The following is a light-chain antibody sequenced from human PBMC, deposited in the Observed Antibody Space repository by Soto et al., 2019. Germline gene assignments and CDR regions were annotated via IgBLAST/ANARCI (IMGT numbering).Light chain of an antibody. CDR3: SSYTSSSTPVV. CDR2: DVS. J-gene: IGLJ2*01. V-gene: IGLV2-14*01. Sequence: QTVVTQPASVSGSPGQSITISCTGTSSDVGGYNYVSWYQQHPGKAAKLMIYDVSNRPSGVSNRFSGSKSGNTASLTISGLQAEDEADYYCSSYTSSSTPVVFGGGTKVTVL. CDR1: SSDVGGYNY.